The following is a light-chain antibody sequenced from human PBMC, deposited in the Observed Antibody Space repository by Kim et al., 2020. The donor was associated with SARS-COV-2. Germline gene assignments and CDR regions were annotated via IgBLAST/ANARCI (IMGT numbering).Light chain of an antibody. CDR3: QQYNKWPST. CDR1: QGVSSN. Sequence: EMVMTQSPATLSVSPGERVSLSCRASQGVSSNLAWYQQKPGQAPRLVIYGASTSATDIPVRFSGSGSGTEFTLTISSLQSEDFAVYYCQQYNKWPSTFGQGTKVDIK. CDR2: GAS. J-gene: IGKJ1*01. V-gene: IGKV3-15*01.